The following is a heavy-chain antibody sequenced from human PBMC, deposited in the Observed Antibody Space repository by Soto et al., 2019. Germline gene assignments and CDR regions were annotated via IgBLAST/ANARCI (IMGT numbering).Heavy chain of an antibody. CDR3: ARSVAVPRAHLAY. Sequence: SETLSLTCSVSGGSISGSYWSWIRQSPGKGLEWLGYVYYTGSTNYSPSLRSRVSISVDTSKNEFSLRLSSVTAADTAVYFCARSVAVPRAHLAYWGKGTQVTVSS. CDR1: GGSISGSY. V-gene: IGHV4-59*01. J-gene: IGHJ4*02. D-gene: IGHD2-2*01. CDR2: VYYTGST.